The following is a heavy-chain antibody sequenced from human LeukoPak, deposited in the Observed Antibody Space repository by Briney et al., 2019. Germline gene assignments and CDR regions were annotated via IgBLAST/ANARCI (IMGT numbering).Heavy chain of an antibody. J-gene: IGHJ4*02. CDR2: IKQEGSEK. CDR1: GFTFSSYW. Sequence: GGSLRLSCAASGFTFSSYWMSWVRQAPGEGLEWVANIKQEGSEKYYVDSVKGRFTLSRDNAKNSLYLQMNSRRAEDTAVYYCASGGWRGDDWGQGTLVTVSS. V-gene: IGHV3-7*01. CDR3: ASGGWRGDD. D-gene: IGHD6-19*01.